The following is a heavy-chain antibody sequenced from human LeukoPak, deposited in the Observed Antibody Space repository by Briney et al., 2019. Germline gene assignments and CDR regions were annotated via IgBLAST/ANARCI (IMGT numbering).Heavy chain of an antibody. D-gene: IGHD2/OR15-2a*01. Sequence: GASVKVSCKASGGTFSSYAISWVRQAPGQGLEWMGGIIPISGTANYAQKFQGRVTITADESTSTAYMELSSLRSEDTAVYYCATRSVRKGLSYFDYWGQGTLVTVSS. V-gene: IGHV1-69*13. CDR2: IIPISGTA. CDR1: GGTFSSYA. J-gene: IGHJ4*02. CDR3: ATRSVRKGLSYFDY.